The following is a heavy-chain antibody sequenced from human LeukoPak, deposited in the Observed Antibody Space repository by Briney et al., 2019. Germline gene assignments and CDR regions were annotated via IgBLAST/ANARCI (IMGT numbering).Heavy chain of an antibody. D-gene: IGHD2-2*02. J-gene: IGHJ4*02. V-gene: IGHV3-30-3*01. CDR1: GFTFSSYA. Sequence: PGGSLRLSCAASGFTFSSYAMHWVRQAPGKGLEWVAVISYDGSNKYYADSVKGRFTISRDNSKNTLYLQMNSLRAEDTAVYYYARGPQVVPAAISGYFDYWGQGTLVTVSS. CDR3: ARGPQVVPAAISGYFDY. CDR2: ISYDGSNK.